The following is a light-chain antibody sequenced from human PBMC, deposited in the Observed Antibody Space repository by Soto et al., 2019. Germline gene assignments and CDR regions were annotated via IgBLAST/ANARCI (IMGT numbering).Light chain of an antibody. CDR1: SSGVENYNL. J-gene: IGLJ2*01. V-gene: IGLV2-23*01. CDR2: EGS. CDR3: SSNAGAVV. Sequence: QSALTQPASVSGSPGQSITLSCTRTSSGVENYNLVSWYQHRPGKAPKLIIYEGSQRPSGVSDRFSGSKSGNTSSLTISGLRSYYEPYYFCSSNAGAVVFGAGTMLTVL.